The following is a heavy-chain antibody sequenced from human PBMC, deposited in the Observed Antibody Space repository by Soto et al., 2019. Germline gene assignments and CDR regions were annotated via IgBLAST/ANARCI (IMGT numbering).Heavy chain of an antibody. CDR3: VSQRTSVLTQAYFDY. V-gene: IGHV4-39*01. CDR2: VYYRGRS. J-gene: IGHJ4*02. Sequence: SAPLSITCTVSGGSVSNSNYYWGWIRQSPGKGLEWIGSVYYRGRSYSKSSVKSRVTISVDTSKNQFSLNLNSVTASDTAVYYCVSQRTSVLTQAYFDYWGPGALVTVSS. CDR1: GGSVSNSNYY. D-gene: IGHD2-8*01.